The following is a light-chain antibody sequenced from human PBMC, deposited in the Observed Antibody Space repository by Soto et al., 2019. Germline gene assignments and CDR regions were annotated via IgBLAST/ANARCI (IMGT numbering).Light chain of an antibody. CDR3: AAWDDSLNGRYV. CDR1: SSHIGSNT. Sequence: QSALTQPPSASWTPGQRVTISCSGSSSHIGSNTVNWYQQLPGTAPKLLIYSNNQRPSGVPDRFSGSKSGTSASLAISGLQSEDEADYYCAAWDDSLNGRYVFGTGTKVTVL. CDR2: SNN. V-gene: IGLV1-44*01. J-gene: IGLJ1*01.